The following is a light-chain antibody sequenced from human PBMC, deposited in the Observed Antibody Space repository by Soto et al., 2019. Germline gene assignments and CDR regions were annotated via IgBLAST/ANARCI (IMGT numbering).Light chain of an antibody. Sequence: EIVLTQSPGTLSLSPGEGATLSCRASQSVSGNLLAWYQQKPGQAPRLVIYDTSKRPTGIPDRFSGSGSGTGFTLTISRLEPEDFAVYYCQQYDDSPWTFGQGTKVEVK. V-gene: IGKV3-20*01. CDR1: QSVSGNL. CDR3: QQYDDSPWT. CDR2: DTS. J-gene: IGKJ1*01.